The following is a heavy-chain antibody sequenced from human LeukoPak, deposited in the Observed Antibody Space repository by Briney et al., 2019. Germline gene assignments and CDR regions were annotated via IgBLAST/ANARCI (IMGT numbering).Heavy chain of an antibody. CDR1: GFTFSAYY. D-gene: IGHD3-22*01. CDR2: IWYDGSNK. Sequence: PGGSLRLSCSASGFTFSAYYMTWVRQAPGKGLEWVAVIWYDGSNKYYADSVKGRFTISRDNSKNTLYLQMNSLRAEDTAVYYCARDRTYYYDSSGDYYFDYWGQGTLVTVSS. V-gene: IGHV3-33*08. J-gene: IGHJ4*02. CDR3: ARDRTYYYDSSGDYYFDY.